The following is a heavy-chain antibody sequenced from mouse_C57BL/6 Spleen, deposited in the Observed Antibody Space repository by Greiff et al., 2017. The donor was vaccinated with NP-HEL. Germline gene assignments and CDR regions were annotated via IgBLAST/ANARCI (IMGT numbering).Heavy chain of an antibody. CDR3: ARMRIYYYGSSPSYYAMDY. CDR2: IWTGGGT. V-gene: IGHV2-9-1*01. J-gene: IGHJ4*01. CDR1: GFSLTSYA. Sequence: QVQLKESGPGLVAPSQSLSITCTVSGFSLTSYAISWVRQPPGKGLEWLGVIWTGGGTNYNSALKSRLSISKDNSKSQVFLKMNSLQTDDTARYYCARMRIYYYGSSPSYYAMDYWGQGTSVTVSS. D-gene: IGHD1-1*01.